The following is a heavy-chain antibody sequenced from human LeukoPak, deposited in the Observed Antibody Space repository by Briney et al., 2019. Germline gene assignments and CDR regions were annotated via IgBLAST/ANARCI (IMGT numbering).Heavy chain of an antibody. CDR1: GFSFRSYA. J-gene: IGHJ4*02. V-gene: IGHV3-23*01. Sequence: AGGSLRLSCAASGFSFRSYAMTWVRRAPGKGLEWVSGISSSGGSIYYADSVKGRFTISRDNLRDTLYLQMKSLSADDTAVYYCAKVESGRWLQSYYFDYWGQGTLVTVSS. D-gene: IGHD5-24*01. CDR2: ISSSGGSI. CDR3: AKVESGRWLQSYYFDY.